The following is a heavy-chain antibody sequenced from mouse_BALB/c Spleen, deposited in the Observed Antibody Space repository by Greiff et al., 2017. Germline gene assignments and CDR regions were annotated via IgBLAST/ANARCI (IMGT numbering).Heavy chain of an antibody. CDR1: GYSITSDYA. J-gene: IGHJ2*01. CDR3: ARSGIYYGYDY. V-gene: IGHV3-2*02. Sequence: EVKLMESGPGLVKPSQSLSLTCTVTGYSITSDYAWNWIRQFPGNKLEWMGYISYSGSTSYNPSLKSRISITRDTSKNQFFLQLNSVTTEDTATYYCARSGIYYGYDYWGQGTTLTVSS. CDR2: ISYSGST. D-gene: IGHD1-2*01.